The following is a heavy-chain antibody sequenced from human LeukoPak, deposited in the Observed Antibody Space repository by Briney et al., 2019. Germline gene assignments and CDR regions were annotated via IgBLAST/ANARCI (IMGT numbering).Heavy chain of an antibody. CDR3: ARALSYSYGSMDF. CDR1: GFTFSSYS. J-gene: IGHJ4*02. Sequence: GGSLRLSCAASGFTFSSYSMNWVRQAPGKGLEGVSYISSSSSTIYYADSVKGRFTISRDNAKNSLYLQMNSLRAEDTAVYFCARALSYSYGSMDFWGLGILVIVSS. CDR2: ISSSSSTI. V-gene: IGHV3-48*04. D-gene: IGHD5-18*01.